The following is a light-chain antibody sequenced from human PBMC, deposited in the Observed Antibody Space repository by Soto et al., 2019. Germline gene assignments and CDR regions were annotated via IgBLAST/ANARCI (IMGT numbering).Light chain of an antibody. CDR3: QHSYRTPQT. Sequence: IQMTHSPSSLSASVGDIVIINCRASQGVTAYLLWYQQTQGRAPKLLIYSASNLVSRVPSRFSGSRSGTNFTLTVSSLQPEDLATYYCQHSYRTPQTFGQGTKLETK. V-gene: IGKV1-39*01. J-gene: IGKJ2*01. CDR2: SAS. CDR1: QGVTAY.